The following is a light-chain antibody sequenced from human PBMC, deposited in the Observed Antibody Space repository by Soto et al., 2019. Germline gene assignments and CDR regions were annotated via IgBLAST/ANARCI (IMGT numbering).Light chain of an antibody. V-gene: IGKV3-20*01. J-gene: IGKJ5*01. CDR2: GAS. Sequence: EIVLTQSPGTLSLSPGERATLSCRASQSVSSYYLAWYQQKPGQAPRLLIYGASSRATGIPDRFSGSGSGTDFTLTISRLEPEDFAVYYCQQYGSSLITFGQGKRLEIK. CDR1: QSVSSYY. CDR3: QQYGSSLIT.